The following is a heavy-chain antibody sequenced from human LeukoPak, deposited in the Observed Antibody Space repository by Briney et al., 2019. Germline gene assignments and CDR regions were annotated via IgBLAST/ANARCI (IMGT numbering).Heavy chain of an antibody. Sequence: SETLSLTCAVYGGSFSGYYWSWIRQPPGKGLEWIGEINHSGSTNYNPSLKSRVTISVDTSRNQFSLKLRSVTAADTAVYYCAKRSYFFYFDYWGQGTLVTVSS. J-gene: IGHJ4*02. D-gene: IGHD1-26*01. V-gene: IGHV4-34*01. CDR1: GGSFSGYY. CDR3: AKRSYFFYFDY. CDR2: INHSGST.